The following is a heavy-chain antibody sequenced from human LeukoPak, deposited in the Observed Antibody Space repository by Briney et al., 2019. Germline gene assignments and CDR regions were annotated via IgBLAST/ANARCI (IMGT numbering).Heavy chain of an antibody. J-gene: IGHJ3*02. V-gene: IGHV4-59*08. CDR2: IYYSGST. CDR1: GGSFSGYY. D-gene: IGHD2-15*01. CDR3: ARHRWSNAFDI. Sequence: SETLSLTCAVYGGSFSGYYWSWIRQPPGKGLEWIGYIYYSGSTNYNPSLKSRVTISVDTSKNQFSLKLSSVTAADTAVYYCARHRWSNAFDIWGQGTMVTVSS.